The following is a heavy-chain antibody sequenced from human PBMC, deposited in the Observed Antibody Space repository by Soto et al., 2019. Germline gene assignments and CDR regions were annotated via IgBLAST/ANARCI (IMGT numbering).Heavy chain of an antibody. CDR2: ISYDGSNK. CDR1: GFTFSSYG. D-gene: IGHD3-22*01. CDR3: AKPYYDSSAIPGAHDAFDI. Sequence: GGSLRLSCAASGFTFSSYGMHWVRQAPGKGLEWVAVISYDGSNKYYADSVKGRFTISRDNSKNTLYLQMNSLRAEDTAVYYWAKPYYDSSAIPGAHDAFDIWGQGTMVTVSS. V-gene: IGHV3-30*18. J-gene: IGHJ3*02.